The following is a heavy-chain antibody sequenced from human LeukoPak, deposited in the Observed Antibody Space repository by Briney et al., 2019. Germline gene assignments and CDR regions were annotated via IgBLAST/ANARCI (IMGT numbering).Heavy chain of an antibody. CDR1: GGSISSYY. CDR3: ASDILTGYYFNDY. D-gene: IGHD3-9*01. CDR2: IYYSGST. J-gene: IGHJ4*02. V-gene: IGHV4-59*05. Sequence: SETLSLTCTVSGGSISSYYWSWIRQPPGKGLEWIGSIYYSGSTYYNPSLKSRVTISVDTSKNQFSLKLSSVTAADTAVYYCASDILTGYYFNDYWGQGTLVTVSS.